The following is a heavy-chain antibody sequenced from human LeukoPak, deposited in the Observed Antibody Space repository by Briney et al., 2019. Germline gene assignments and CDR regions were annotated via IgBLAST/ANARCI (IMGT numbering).Heavy chain of an antibody. V-gene: IGHV3-30*02. D-gene: IGHD1-1*01. Sequence: PGGSQRLSCAASGFTFTDYGIHWVRQAPGKGLEWVAFIRYDGTIKYYADSVKGRFTISRDNSRNTLYLQMNSLRTEDTAVYYCAKEGTASKPSDLDYWGQGTLVTVSS. CDR1: GFTFTDYG. CDR2: IRYDGTIK. CDR3: AKEGTASKPSDLDY. J-gene: IGHJ4*02.